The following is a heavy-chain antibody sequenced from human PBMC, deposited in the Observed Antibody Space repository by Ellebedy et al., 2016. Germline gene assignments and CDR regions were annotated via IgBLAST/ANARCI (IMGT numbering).Heavy chain of an antibody. CDR2: ISSSGSTI. V-gene: IGHV3-11*04. J-gene: IGHJ6*02. D-gene: IGHD2-15*01. Sequence: GESLKISXAASGFTFSNYYISWIRQAPGKGLEWVSHISSSGSTIHYADSVKGRFTIFRDNARSALYLQMNTLRAEDTAVYYCTRVWSVVVRATRQYYYSGMDVWGQGTTVTVSS. CDR3: TRVWSVVVRATRQYYYSGMDV. CDR1: GFTFSNYY.